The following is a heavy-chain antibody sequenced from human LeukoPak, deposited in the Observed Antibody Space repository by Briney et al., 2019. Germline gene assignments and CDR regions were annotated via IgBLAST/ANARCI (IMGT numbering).Heavy chain of an antibody. D-gene: IGHD3-22*01. CDR3: ARTGSGYYHDAFDI. J-gene: IGHJ3*02. V-gene: IGHV3-30-3*01. Sequence: GGSLRLSCAASGFTFSSYAMHWVRQAPGKGLEWVAVISYDGSNKYYADSVKGRFTISRDNSKNTLYLQMNSLRAEDTAVYYCARTGSGYYHDAFDIWGQGTMVTVSS. CDR2: ISYDGSNK. CDR1: GFTFSSYA.